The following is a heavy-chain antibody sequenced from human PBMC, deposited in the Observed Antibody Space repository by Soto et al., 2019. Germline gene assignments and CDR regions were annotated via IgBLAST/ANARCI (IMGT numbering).Heavy chain of an antibody. CDR1: GFTFSSYW. Sequence: EVQLVESGGGLVQPGGSLRLSCAASGFTFSSYWMHWVRQAPGKGLVWVSRINSDGSSTSYADSVKGRFTISRDNAKNTLYLKMNSLRAEDTAVYYCARGRPRWRGIAGAVPLYFDYWGQGTLVTVSS. J-gene: IGHJ4*02. CDR2: INSDGSST. D-gene: IGHD6-13*01. V-gene: IGHV3-74*01. CDR3: ARGRPRWRGIAGAVPLYFDY.